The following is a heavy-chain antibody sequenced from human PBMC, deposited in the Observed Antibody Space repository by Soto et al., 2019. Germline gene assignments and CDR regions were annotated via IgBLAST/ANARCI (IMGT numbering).Heavy chain of an antibody. CDR1: GGSLGRYY. D-gene: IGHD1-20*01. V-gene: IGHV4-59*01. CDR3: ARDGDGSSSKNTYPYNCVEF. Sequence: SEKLSLTCTVSGGSLGRYYWSWIRQPPGKGLEWIGYVFYTGRANYNASLKSRVSISLDTSNYQFSLKLSSVTAADPAVYYCARDGDGSSSKNTYPYNCVEFWGQGPTLTVS. CDR2: VFYTGRA. J-gene: IGHJ6*02.